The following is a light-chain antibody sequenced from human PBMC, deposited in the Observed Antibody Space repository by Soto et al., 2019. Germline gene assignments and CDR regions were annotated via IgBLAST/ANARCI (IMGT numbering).Light chain of an antibody. V-gene: IGKV1-5*03. CDR1: QSLXVY. J-gene: IGKJ1*01. CDR2: KAS. CDR3: QDYSGFPLT. Sequence: IQVTQSPSTLSASVGDRVSITCRASQSLXVYFDWYERKSGKAPKVLXAKASNLHSGVPSRLSGSGSGTEFTLTISSLQPGDFANYYCQDYSGFPLTFGQGTKVDI.